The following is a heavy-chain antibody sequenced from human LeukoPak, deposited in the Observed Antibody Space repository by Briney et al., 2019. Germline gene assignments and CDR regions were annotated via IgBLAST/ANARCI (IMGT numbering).Heavy chain of an antibody. J-gene: IGHJ6*03. V-gene: IGHV3-43D*03. CDR2: ISWDGGST. CDR1: GFTFDDYA. CDR3: AKGASGAARPDYYYYMDV. Sequence: PGGSLRLSCAASGFTFDDYAMHWVRQAPGKGLEWVSLISWDGGSTYYADSVKGRFTISRDNSKNSLYLQMNSLRAEDMALYYCAKGASGAARPDYYYYMDVWGKGTTVTVSS. D-gene: IGHD6-6*01.